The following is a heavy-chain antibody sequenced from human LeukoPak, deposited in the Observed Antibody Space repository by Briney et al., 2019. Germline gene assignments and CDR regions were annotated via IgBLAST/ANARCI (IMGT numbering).Heavy chain of an antibody. CDR3: XXTLPSSGWPSDY. CDR2: IRNDGSDK. Sequence: XAXSXXTFXXYGMHWVRQAPGKGLEWVAFIRNDGSDKYYADSVKGRLTISRDNSKNTLYLQMNSLRAEETAVYYFXXTLPSSGWPSDYWGQGTLVTVSS. D-gene: IGHD6-19*01. V-gene: IGHV3-30*02. CDR1: XXTFXXYG. J-gene: IGHJ4*02.